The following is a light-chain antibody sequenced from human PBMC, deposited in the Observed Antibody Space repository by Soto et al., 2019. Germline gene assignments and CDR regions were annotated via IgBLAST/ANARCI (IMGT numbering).Light chain of an antibody. J-gene: IGKJ4*01. Sequence: EVVMTQSPATLSVSPGERATLSCRASQSVTSRLAWYQQKPGQAPRLLIYGASARATGIPARFSGSGSGTEFTLTINSLQSEDFAVYYCQQYNNWPLTFGGGTNVDIK. CDR3: QQYNNWPLT. CDR2: GAS. V-gene: IGKV3-15*01. CDR1: QSVTSR.